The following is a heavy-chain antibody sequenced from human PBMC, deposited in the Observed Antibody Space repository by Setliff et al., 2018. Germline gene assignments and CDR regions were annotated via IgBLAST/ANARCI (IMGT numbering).Heavy chain of an antibody. V-gene: IGHV3-21*01. CDR3: TRGNFYYFDRSGRGPNWFDP. D-gene: IGHD3-22*01. J-gene: IGHJ5*02. CDR2: ISHSNTYI. Sequence: GGSLRLSCAASGFAFSTYDMNWVRQAPGKGLEWVSSISHSNTYIYYADSVKGRFTISRDNATNSLYLQMNSLRAEDTAVYYCTRGNFYYFDRSGRGPNWFDPWGQGTLVTVSS. CDR1: GFAFSTYD.